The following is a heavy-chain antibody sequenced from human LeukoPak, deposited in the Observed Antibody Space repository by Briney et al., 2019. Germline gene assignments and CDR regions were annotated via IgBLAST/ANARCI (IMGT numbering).Heavy chain of an antibody. V-gene: IGHV1-69*05. CDR2: TIPIFGTA. D-gene: IGHD6-19*01. CDR1: GGTFSSYA. J-gene: IGHJ4*02. Sequence: ASVKVSCKASGGTFSSYAISWVRQAPGQGLEWMGGTIPIFGTANYAQKFQGRVTITTDESTSTAYMELSSLRSEDTAVYYCARGIYSSGWYFDYWGQGTLVTVSS. CDR3: ARGIYSSGWYFDY.